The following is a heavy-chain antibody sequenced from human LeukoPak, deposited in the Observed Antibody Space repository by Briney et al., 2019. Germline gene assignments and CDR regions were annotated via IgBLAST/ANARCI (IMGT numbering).Heavy chain of an antibody. CDR2: ISPNSGGT. Sequence: ASVKVSCKASGYTFTSYGISWVRQAPGQGLEWMGWISPNSGGTNYAQKFQGRVTMTRDTSISTAYMELSRLRSDDTAVYYCARVGYYGSGQLGAFDIWGQGTMVTVSS. CDR3: ARVGYYGSGQLGAFDI. V-gene: IGHV1-2*02. D-gene: IGHD3-10*01. J-gene: IGHJ3*02. CDR1: GYTFTSYG.